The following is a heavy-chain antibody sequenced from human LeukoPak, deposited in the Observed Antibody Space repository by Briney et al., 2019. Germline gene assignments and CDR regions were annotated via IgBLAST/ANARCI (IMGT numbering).Heavy chain of an antibody. Sequence: SETLSLTCAVYGGSFSGYYWSWIRQPPGKGLEWIGEVNHSGSTNYNPSLKSRVTISGDTSKNQFSLRLSSVTAADAAVYYCARCFHRGYYYYYMDVWGKGTSVTVSS. D-gene: IGHD3-16*01. V-gene: IGHV4-34*01. J-gene: IGHJ6*03. CDR2: VNHSGST. CDR3: ARCFHRGYYYYYMDV. CDR1: GGSFSGYY.